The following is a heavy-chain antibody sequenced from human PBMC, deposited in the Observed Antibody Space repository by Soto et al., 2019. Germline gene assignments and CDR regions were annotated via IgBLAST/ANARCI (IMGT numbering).Heavy chain of an antibody. V-gene: IGHV4-30-4*01. J-gene: IGHJ6*02. CDR2: IYYSGST. D-gene: IGHD1-20*01. Sequence: SETLSLTCTVSGGSISSGDYYWSWIRQPPGKGLEWIGYIYYSGSTYYNPSLKSRVTISVDTSKNQFSLKLSSVTAADTAVYYCARDSINGTTSVCGQGTTVTVSS. CDR1: GGSISSGDYY. CDR3: ARDSINGTTSV.